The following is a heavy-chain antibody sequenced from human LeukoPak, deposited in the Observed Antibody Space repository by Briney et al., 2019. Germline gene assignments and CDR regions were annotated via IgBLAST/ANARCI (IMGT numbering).Heavy chain of an antibody. D-gene: IGHD5-18*01. J-gene: IGHJ4*02. Sequence: GGSLRLSCAASGFTFSSYEMNWVRQAPGKGLEWVSYISSSSSTIYYADSVKGRFTISRDNAKNSLYLQMNSLRAEDTAVYYCATQTTGYSYGFDYWGQGTRVTVSS. CDR2: ISSSSSTI. V-gene: IGHV3-48*03. CDR1: GFTFSSYE. CDR3: ATQTTGYSYGFDY.